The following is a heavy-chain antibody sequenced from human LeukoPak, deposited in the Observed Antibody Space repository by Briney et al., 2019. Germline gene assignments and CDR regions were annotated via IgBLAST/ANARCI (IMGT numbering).Heavy chain of an antibody. CDR3: TRVIGVPAAIGGEPYFDY. Sequence: PGRSLRLSCTASGFTFCVYAMSGVPQAPGEGRGGGGFIRSKAYGGTTEYAASVKCRVTISRDDSKSIAYLQMNSLKTEDTAVYYCTRVIGVPAAIGGEPYFDYWGQGTLVTVSS. D-gene: IGHD2-2*01. CDR1: GFTFCVYA. V-gene: IGHV3-49*04. CDR2: IRSKAYGGTT. J-gene: IGHJ4*02.